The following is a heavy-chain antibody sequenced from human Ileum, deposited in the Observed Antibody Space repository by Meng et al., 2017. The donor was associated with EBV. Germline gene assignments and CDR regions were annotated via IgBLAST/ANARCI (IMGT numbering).Heavy chain of an antibody. V-gene: IGHV3-15*01. CDR3: ATDRPEVGAGEFDY. CDR1: GFTFSYAW. CDR2: IKSKNDGGTT. J-gene: IGHJ4*02. Sequence: EVELVESGGGVVKPGGSIRVSCAASGFTFSYAWMSWVRQAPGKGLEWVGRIKSKNDGGTTDYAAPVKGRFTISRDDSKNTLSLQMNSLKTEDTAVYYCATDRPEVGAGEFDYWGQGTLVTVSS. D-gene: IGHD1-26*01.